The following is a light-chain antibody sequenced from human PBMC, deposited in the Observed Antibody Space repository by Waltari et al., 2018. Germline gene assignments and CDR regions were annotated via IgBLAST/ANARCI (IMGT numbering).Light chain of an antibody. CDR1: SSDVGSYNL. CDR3: CSYGGSGTYVM. CDR2: EVI. J-gene: IGLJ3*02. Sequence: QSALTQPASVSGSPGQSITISCTGTSSDVGSYNLVSWYQQYPGKAPKLMIYEVIHRPSGVSNRVSGSKSGKMASLPISGLQSEDEADYYCCSYGGSGTYVMFGGGTKVTVL. V-gene: IGLV2-23*02.